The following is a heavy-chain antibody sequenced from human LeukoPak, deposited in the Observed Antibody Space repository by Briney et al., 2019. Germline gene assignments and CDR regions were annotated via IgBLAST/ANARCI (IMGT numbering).Heavy chain of an antibody. J-gene: IGHJ4*02. D-gene: IGHD3-3*01. Sequence: PSETLSLTCTVSGGSIISYYWSWIRQPPGKGLEWIGYIYYSGSTNYNPSPKRRVTIPVHTSKNQFSLKLSSVTAADTTVYYCARSIYSITYYFDYWGQGTLVTVSS. CDR2: IYYSGST. CDR3: ARSIYSITYYFDY. V-gene: IGHV4-59*08. CDR1: GGSIISYY.